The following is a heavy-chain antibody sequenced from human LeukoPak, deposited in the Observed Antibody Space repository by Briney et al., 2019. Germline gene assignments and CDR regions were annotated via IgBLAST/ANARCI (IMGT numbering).Heavy chain of an antibody. D-gene: IGHD3-16*02. CDR3: ARARLRLGELSLPYY. CDR2: IYHSGST. V-gene: IGHV4-4*02. Sequence: KSSETLSLTCTVSGGSISSSNWWSWVRQPPGKGLEWIGEIYHSGSTNYNPSLKSRVTISVDKSKNQFSLKLSSVTAADTAVYYCARARLRLGELSLPYYWGQGTLVTVSS. CDR1: GGSISSSNW. J-gene: IGHJ4*02.